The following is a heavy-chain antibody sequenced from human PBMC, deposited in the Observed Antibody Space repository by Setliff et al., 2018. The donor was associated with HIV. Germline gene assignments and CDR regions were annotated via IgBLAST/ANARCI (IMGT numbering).Heavy chain of an antibody. D-gene: IGHD4-17*01. V-gene: IGHV4-39*01. CDR2: IFYNGMA. CDR3: VRHSSMTTVPFDP. J-gene: IGHJ5*02. CDR1: GASIRNNYY. Sequence: SETLSLTCAVSGASIRNNYYWGWIRQSPGTGLEWIGSIFYNGMAYYNPSLKSRVSISVDTSENQFSLRLSSVTAADTALYFCVRHSSMTTVPFDPWGQGTLVTVSS.